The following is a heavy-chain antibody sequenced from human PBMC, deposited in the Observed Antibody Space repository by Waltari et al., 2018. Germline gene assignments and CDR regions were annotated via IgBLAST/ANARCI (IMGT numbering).Heavy chain of an antibody. V-gene: IGHV4-4*07. D-gene: IGHD4-4*01. Sequence: QVQLQESGPGLLKPSETLSLTCTVSDDSINTYYWSWIRQPAGKGLEWIGRIHSSGSTNLNPSLKSRVTMSIDTPNYQFSLKLSSVTAADAAVYYCARDTYSNYLYYFDSWGQGTLVTVSS. CDR2: IHSSGST. CDR1: DDSINTYY. CDR3: ARDTYSNYLYYFDS. J-gene: IGHJ4*02.